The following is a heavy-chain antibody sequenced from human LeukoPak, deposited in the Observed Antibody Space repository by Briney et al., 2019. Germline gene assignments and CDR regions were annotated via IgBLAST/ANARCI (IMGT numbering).Heavy chain of an antibody. CDR2: INPSGGST. CDR3: ARRVRWYSSGWGRYFDY. D-gene: IGHD6-19*01. V-gene: IGHV1-46*01. CDR1: GYTFTSYY. J-gene: IGHJ4*02. Sequence: ASVKVSCKASGYTFTSYYMHWVRQAPGQGLEWMGIINPSGGSTGYAQKFQGRVTMTRDTSTSTVYMELSSLRSEDTAVYYCARRVRWYSSGWGRYFDYWGQGTLVTVSS.